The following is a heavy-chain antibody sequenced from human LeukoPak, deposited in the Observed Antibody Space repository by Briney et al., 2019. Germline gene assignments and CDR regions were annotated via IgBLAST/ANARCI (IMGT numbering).Heavy chain of an antibody. CDR1: GYTLTELS. J-gene: IGHJ4*02. CDR2: FDPEDGAT. CDR3: ATYQWELLLYYYFDY. D-gene: IGHD1-26*01. Sequence: ASVKVSCKVSGYTLTELSMHWVRQAPGKGLEWMGGFDPEDGATIYAQKFQGRVTMTEDTSTVTAYMELSSLRSEDTAVYYCATYQWELLLYYYFDYWGQGTLVTVSS. V-gene: IGHV1-24*01.